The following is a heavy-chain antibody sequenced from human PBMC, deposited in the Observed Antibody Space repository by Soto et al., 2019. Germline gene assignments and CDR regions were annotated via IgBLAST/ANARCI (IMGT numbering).Heavy chain of an antibody. CDR1: GGSISSSNW. D-gene: IGHD2-2*01. CDR2: IYRSGCT. J-gene: IGHJ6*02. Sequence: QVQLQESGPGLVKPSGTLSLTCAVSGGSISSSNWWSWVRQPPGKGLGWIGEIYRSGCTNYNPSLKSRVTISVDKSKNHFALKLGSGTAADTAVYYCARVVGGYYYGMDVWGQGTTVTVSS. V-gene: IGHV4-4*02. CDR3: ARVVGGYYYGMDV.